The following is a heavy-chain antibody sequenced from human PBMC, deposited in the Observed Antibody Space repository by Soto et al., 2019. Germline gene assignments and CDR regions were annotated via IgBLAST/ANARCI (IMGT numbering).Heavy chain of an antibody. CDR1: GGSISSSSYY. CDR3: ARHELWFGEGTYTIADAFDI. J-gene: IGHJ3*02. D-gene: IGHD3-10*01. CDR2: IYYSGST. Sequence: QLQLQESGPGLVKPSETLSLTCTVSGGSISSSSYYWGWIRQPPGKGLEWIGRIYYSGSTYYNPSLKRRVTISVDTSKNQFSLKLRSVTAADTAVYYCARHELWFGEGTYTIADAFDIWGQGTMVTVSS. V-gene: IGHV4-39*01.